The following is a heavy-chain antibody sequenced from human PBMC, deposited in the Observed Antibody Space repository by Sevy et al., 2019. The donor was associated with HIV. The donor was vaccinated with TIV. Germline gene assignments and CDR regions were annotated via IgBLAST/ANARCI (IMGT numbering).Heavy chain of an antibody. D-gene: IGHD2-21*01. J-gene: IGHJ5*01. V-gene: IGHV3-48*01. CDR1: GFTFSAYS. CDR3: ARAGGDCYSKNECWFVS. CDR2: ISSGSGTI. Sequence: GGSLRLSCAASGFTFSAYSMNWVRQAPGKGLEWVSYISSGSGTIYYADSVNGQFTISRDNAKSSLYLQMNGLRAEDTAVYYCARAGGDCYSKNECWFVSWGQGTLVTVSS.